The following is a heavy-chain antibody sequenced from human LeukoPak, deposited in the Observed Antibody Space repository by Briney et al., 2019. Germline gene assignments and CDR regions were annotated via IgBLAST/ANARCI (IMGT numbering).Heavy chain of an antibody. J-gene: IGHJ4*02. D-gene: IGHD2-15*01. CDR1: GGSISGYY. CDR3: ARAPVVAAPYFDY. V-gene: IGHV4-59*01. Sequence: PSETLSLTCTVSGGSISGYYWSWIRQPPGKGLEWIGYIYYSGSTNYNPSLKSRVTISVDTSKNQFSLKLSSVTAADTAVYYCARAPVVAAPYFDYWGQGTLVTVSS. CDR2: IYYSGST.